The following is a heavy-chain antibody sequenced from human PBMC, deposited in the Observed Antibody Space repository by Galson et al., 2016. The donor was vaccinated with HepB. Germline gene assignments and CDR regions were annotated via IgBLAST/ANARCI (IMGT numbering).Heavy chain of an antibody. V-gene: IGHV3-23*01. CDR3: AKGGEWLLYFDY. D-gene: IGHD3-3*01. Sequence: SLRLSCAASGFTFRSYAMNWVRQAPGKGLEWVSAISGSGGSTYYADSVKGRFTISRANCKNTLYLQMNSLRAEDTAVYYCAKGGEWLLYFDYWGQGTLVTVSS. CDR1: GFTFRSYA. CDR2: ISGSGGST. J-gene: IGHJ4*02.